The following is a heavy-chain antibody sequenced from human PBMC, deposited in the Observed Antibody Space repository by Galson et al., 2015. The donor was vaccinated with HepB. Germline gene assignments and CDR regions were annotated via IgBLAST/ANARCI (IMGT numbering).Heavy chain of an antibody. CDR2: IYSGGST. V-gene: IGHV3-53*01. D-gene: IGHD6-6*01. Sequence: SLRLSCAASGFTVSSNYMSWVRQAPGKGLEWVSVIYSGGSTYYADSVKGRFTISRDNSKNTLYLQMNSLRAEDTAVYYCARDGLVGVYSSSSGGRGEYYVDYWGQGTLVTVSS. CDR3: ARDGLVGVYSSSSGGRGEYYVDY. CDR1: GFTVSSNY. J-gene: IGHJ4*02.